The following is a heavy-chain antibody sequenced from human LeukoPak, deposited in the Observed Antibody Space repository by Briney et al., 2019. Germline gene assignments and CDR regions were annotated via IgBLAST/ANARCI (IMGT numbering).Heavy chain of an antibody. Sequence: GGSLRLSCAASGFTFSSYSMNWVRQAPGKGLEWVSVIYSGGSTYYADSVKGRFTISRDNSKNTLYLQMNSLRAEDTAVYYCARSGSSTNYWGQGTLVTVSS. J-gene: IGHJ4*02. V-gene: IGHV3-66*01. CDR2: IYSGGST. CDR1: GFTFSSYS. CDR3: ARSGSSTNY. D-gene: IGHD2-2*01.